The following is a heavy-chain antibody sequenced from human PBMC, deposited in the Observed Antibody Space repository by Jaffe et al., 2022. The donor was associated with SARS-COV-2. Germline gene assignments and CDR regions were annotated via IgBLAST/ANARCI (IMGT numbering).Heavy chain of an antibody. CDR3: ARESSSWYGVDGY. D-gene: IGHD6-13*01. J-gene: IGHJ4*02. CDR2: IYYSGST. CDR1: GGSISSSSYY. Sequence: QLQLQESGPGLVKPSETLSLTCTVSGGSISSSSYYWGWIRQPPGKGLEWIGSIYYSGSTYYNPSLKSRVTISVDTSKNQFSLKLSSVTAADTAVYYCARESSSWYGVDGYWGQGTLVTVSS. V-gene: IGHV4-39*02.